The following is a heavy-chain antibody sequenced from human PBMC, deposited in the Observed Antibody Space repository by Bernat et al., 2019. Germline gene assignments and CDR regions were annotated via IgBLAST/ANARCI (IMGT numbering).Heavy chain of an antibody. CDR2: IYYSGST. V-gene: IGHV4-39*01. CDR3: ARRIAVAAFDY. J-gene: IGHJ4*02. D-gene: IGHD6-19*01. CDR1: GGSISSSSYY. Sequence: QLQLQESGPGLVKPSETLSLTCTVSGGSISSSSYYWGWIRQPPGKGLEWIGSIYYSGSTYYTPSLKRRVTISVDTSKNQFSLKLYSVTATDTAVYYCARRIAVAAFDYWGQGTLVTVSS.